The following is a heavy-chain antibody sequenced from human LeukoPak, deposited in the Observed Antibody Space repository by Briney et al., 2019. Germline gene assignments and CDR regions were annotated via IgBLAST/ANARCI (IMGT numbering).Heavy chain of an antibody. Sequence: GGSLRLSCAASGFTVSSNYMSWVRQAPGKGLEWVSVIYSGGSTYYADSVKGRFTISRDNSKNTLYLQMNSLRAEDTAVYYCAKDSVEYSSSSFFDYWGQGTLVTVSS. D-gene: IGHD6-6*01. J-gene: IGHJ4*02. CDR1: GFTVSSNY. V-gene: IGHV3-53*01. CDR3: AKDSVEYSSSSFFDY. CDR2: IYSGGST.